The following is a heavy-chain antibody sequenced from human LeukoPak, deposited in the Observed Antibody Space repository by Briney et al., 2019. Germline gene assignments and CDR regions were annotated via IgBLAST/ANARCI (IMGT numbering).Heavy chain of an antibody. CDR3: ARAKNDFNDAFDI. Sequence: GGSLRLSCAASGLTFSSYEMNWVRQAPGKGLEWVSYISSSGSTIYYADSVKGRFTISRDNAKNSLYLQMNSLRAEDTAVYYCARAKNDFNDAFDIWGQGTMVTVSS. CDR2: ISSSGSTI. V-gene: IGHV3-48*03. CDR1: GLTFSSYE. D-gene: IGHD1-1*01. J-gene: IGHJ3*02.